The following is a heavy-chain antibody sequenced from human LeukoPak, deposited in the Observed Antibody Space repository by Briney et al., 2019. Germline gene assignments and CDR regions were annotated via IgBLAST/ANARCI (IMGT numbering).Heavy chain of an antibody. CDR3: AKDRVPDLGYGDYFDY. CDR2: ISGSGGST. V-gene: IGHV3-23*01. Sequence: GGSLRLSCAASGFTFSSYAMSWVRQAPGKGLEWVSAISGSGGSTYYADSVKGRFTISRDNSKNTLYLQMNSLRAEDTAVYYCAKDRVPDLGYGDYFDYWGQGTLVTVSS. D-gene: IGHD4-17*01. J-gene: IGHJ4*02. CDR1: GFTFSSYA.